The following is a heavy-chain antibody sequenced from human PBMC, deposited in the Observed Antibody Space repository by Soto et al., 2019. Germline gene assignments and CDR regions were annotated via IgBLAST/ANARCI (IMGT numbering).Heavy chain of an antibody. J-gene: IGHJ5*02. V-gene: IGHV4-31*11. CDR1: GGSISSGDYY. D-gene: IGHD3-22*01. CDR3: ARRDRSGFSYWLDT. Sequence: TRSVSCAVSGGSISSGDYYWSWIHQHPGKGLEWIGTIYFSGTTYYNPSLKSRVTISVDTSKSQFSLKLSSVTAADTAVYYCARRDRSGFSYWLDTWGQGTLVTVSS. CDR2: IYFSGTT.